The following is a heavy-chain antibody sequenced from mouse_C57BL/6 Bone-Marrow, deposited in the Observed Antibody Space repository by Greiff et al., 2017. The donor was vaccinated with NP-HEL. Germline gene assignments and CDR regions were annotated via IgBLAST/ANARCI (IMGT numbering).Heavy chain of an antibody. V-gene: IGHV1-72*01. CDR1: GYTFTSYW. CDR3: AREVLNWDDY. J-gene: IGHJ2*01. CDR2: IDPNSGGT. D-gene: IGHD4-1*01. Sequence: QVQLQQPGAELVKPGASVKLSCKASGYTFTSYWMHWVKQRPGRGLEWIGRIDPNSGGTKYNEKFKSKATLTVDKPSSPAYMQLSSLTSEDSAVYYCAREVLNWDDYWGQGTTLTVSS.